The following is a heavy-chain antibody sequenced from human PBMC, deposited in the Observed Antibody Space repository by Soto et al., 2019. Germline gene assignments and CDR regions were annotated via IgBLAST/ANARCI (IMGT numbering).Heavy chain of an antibody. CDR2: IRGSGGDI. J-gene: IGHJ5*02. CDR3: ARGLRWSRGWFDP. D-gene: IGHD4-17*01. CDR1: GFIFSSYS. Sequence: EVQLVESGGGLVKTGGSVRLSCAASGFIFSSYSMNWVRQAPGKGLELVSSIRGSGGDIFYADSVKGRFTISRDNAKKLVYLQMNSLTVEDTAVYYCARGLRWSRGWFDPWGQGTLVTVSS. V-gene: IGHV3-21*01.